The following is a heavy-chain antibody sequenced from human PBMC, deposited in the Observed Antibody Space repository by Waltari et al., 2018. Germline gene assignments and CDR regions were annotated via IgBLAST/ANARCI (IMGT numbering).Heavy chain of an antibody. CDR2: IDPNRGTT. D-gene: IGHD2-15*01. V-gene: IGHV1-8*02. Sequence: VQLVQSGAEVKKPGASATASCKASGYTIPSSEIHWVRQAPGQGLEWMGRIDPNRGTTDYAQRFQGRVTVTTNTSVSTVYMELSSLRSEDTAVYYCARGALDSWGFYSLDYWGQGTRVTVSS. J-gene: IGHJ4*02. CDR1: GYTIPSSE. CDR3: ARGALDSWGFYSLDY.